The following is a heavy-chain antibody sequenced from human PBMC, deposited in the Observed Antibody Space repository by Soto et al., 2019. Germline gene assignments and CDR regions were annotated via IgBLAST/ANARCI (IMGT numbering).Heavy chain of an antibody. D-gene: IGHD2-15*01. CDR2: IYRAGKI. J-gene: IGHJ6*02. Sequence: GSLVIPCSASGFTVRINYMTWVRRAPGKGLEWVSVIYRAGKIYYADSVKGRFTTSSDNSQNTWFLQMNSLRAEDTAVYYCARDSGLIWGNYGMDVWGQGTKVTVYS. CDR3: ARDSGLIWGNYGMDV. V-gene: IGHV3-53*01. CDR1: GFTVRINY.